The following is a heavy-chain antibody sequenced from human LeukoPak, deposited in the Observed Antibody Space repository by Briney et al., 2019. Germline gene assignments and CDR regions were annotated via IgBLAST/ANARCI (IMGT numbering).Heavy chain of an antibody. CDR1: GYTFTSYY. CDR2: INPSGGST. Sequence: GASVKVSCNASGYTFTSYYMHWVRQAPGQGLEWMGIINPSGGSTSYAQKFQGRVTMTRDMSTSTVYMELSSLRSEDTAVYYCARDNRYSSSWYGGDYWGQGTLVTVSS. J-gene: IGHJ4*02. CDR3: ARDNRYSSSWYGGDY. V-gene: IGHV1-46*01. D-gene: IGHD6-13*01.